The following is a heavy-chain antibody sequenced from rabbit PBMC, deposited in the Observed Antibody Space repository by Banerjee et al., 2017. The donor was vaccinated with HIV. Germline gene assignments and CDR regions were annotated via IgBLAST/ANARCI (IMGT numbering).Heavy chain of an antibody. J-gene: IGHJ4*01. Sequence: ASWVNGRFTISLDNAQNTVTLQMTSLTAADTATYFCAREDGVAGYGYDLWGQGTLVTVS. CDR3: AREDGVAGYGYDL. V-gene: IGHV1S47*01. D-gene: IGHD6-1*01.